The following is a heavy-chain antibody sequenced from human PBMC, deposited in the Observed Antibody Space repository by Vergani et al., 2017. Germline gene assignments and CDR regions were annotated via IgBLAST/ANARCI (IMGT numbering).Heavy chain of an antibody. Sequence: EVQLVESGGGLVQPGGSLRLSCAASGFTFSSYAMSWVRQAPGKGLEWVSAISGSGGSTYYADSVKGRFTISRDNSKNTLYLQMNSLRAEDTAVYYCAKQFGLPSYYYYYIDVWGKGTTVTVSS. CDR3: AKQFGLPSYYYYYIDV. CDR2: ISGSGGST. V-gene: IGHV3-23*04. D-gene: IGHD3-10*01. J-gene: IGHJ6*03. CDR1: GFTFSSYA.